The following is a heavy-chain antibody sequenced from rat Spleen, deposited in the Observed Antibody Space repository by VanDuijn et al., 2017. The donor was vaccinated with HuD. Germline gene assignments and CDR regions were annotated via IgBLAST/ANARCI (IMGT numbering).Heavy chain of an antibody. CDR2: IIYDGSRT. Sequence: EVQLVESGGGLVQPGRSLKLSCAVSGFTFSDYTMAWVRQAPKKGLEWVATIIYDGSRTFYRDSVKGRFTISRDNAKSTLYLQMDSLRSEDTATYYCVRQGYLRDWYFDFWGPGTMVTVSS. CDR3: VRQGYLRDWYFDF. CDR1: GFTFSDYT. V-gene: IGHV5S10*01. D-gene: IGHD2-7*01. J-gene: IGHJ1*01.